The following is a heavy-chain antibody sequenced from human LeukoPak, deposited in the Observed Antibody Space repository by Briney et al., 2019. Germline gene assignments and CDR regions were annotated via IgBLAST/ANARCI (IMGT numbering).Heavy chain of an antibody. CDR2: IKQDGSEK. V-gene: IGHV3-7*01. J-gene: IGHJ3*02. D-gene: IGHD3-22*01. Sequence: GGSLRLSCAASGFTFSSYWMSWVRQAPGKGLEWVANIKQDGSEKYYVDSVKGRFTISRDNAKNSLYLQMNSLRAEDTAVYYCARDGWYYDSSGYPSDAFDIWGQGIMVTVSS. CDR3: ARDGWYYDSSGYPSDAFDI. CDR1: GFTFSSYW.